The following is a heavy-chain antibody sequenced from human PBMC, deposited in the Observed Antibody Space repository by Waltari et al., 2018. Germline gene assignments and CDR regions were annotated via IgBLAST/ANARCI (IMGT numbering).Heavy chain of an antibody. D-gene: IGHD3-3*01. Sequence: EVQLVGSGGGLVKPGGSLRLSCAASGFTFSNAWMSWVRQAPGKGLEWVGRIKSKTDGGTTDYAAPVKGRFTISRDDSKNTLYLQMNSLKTEDTAVYYCTTLIPEEWLFPFDYWGQGTLVTVSS. J-gene: IGHJ4*02. V-gene: IGHV3-15*01. CDR2: IKSKTDGGTT. CDR3: TTLIPEEWLFPFDY. CDR1: GFTFSNAW.